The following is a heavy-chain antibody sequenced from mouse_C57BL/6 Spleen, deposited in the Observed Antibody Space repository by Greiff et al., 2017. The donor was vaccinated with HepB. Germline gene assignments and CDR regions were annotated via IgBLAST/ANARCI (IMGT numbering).Heavy chain of an antibody. D-gene: IGHD4-1*01. J-gene: IGHJ3*01. CDR1: GYTFTSYW. CDR3: AKGELGRGFAY. V-gene: IGHV1-59*01. Sequence: VKLQQPGAELVRPGTSVKLSCKASGYTFTSYWMHWVKQRPGQGLEWIGVIDPSDSYTNYNQKFKGKATLTVDTSSSTAYMQLSSLTSEDSAVYYCAKGELGRGFAYWGQGTLVTVSA. CDR2: IDPSDSYT.